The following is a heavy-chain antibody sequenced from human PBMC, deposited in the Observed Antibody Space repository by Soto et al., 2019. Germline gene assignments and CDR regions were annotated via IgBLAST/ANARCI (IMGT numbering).Heavy chain of an antibody. CDR3: ARDPGAADY. V-gene: IGHV3-66*01. Sequence: EVQLVESGGGLVQPGGSLRLSCAASGFTVSTKYMSWVRQAPGKGLEWVSVIYSGGSTIYADSAMGRFTIYRDNSRITVNLQMNSLRAEDTAVYYCARDPGAADYWGQGTLVTVSS. CDR2: IYSGGST. D-gene: IGHD7-27*01. CDR1: GFTVSTKY. J-gene: IGHJ4*02.